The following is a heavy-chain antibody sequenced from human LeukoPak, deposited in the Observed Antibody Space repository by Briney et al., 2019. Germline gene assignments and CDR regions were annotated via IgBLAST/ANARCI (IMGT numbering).Heavy chain of an antibody. J-gene: IGHJ6*02. CDR3: AKDGRSRPYGMDV. CDR2: ISWNSGSI. CDR1: RFTFDDYA. Sequence: GRCLRLSCAASRFTFDDYAMHWVRQAPGKGLEWVSGISWNSGSIGYADSVKGRFTISRDNAKNSLYLQMNSLRAEDTALYYCAKDGRSRPYGMDVWGQGTTVTVSS. V-gene: IGHV3-9*01. D-gene: IGHD2-15*01.